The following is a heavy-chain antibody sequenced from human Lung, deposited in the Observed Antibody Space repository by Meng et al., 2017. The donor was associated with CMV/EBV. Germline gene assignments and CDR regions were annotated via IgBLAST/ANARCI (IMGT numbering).Heavy chain of an antibody. V-gene: IGHV1-2*02. CDR2: INPRSGDT. D-gene: IGHD3-22*01. J-gene: IGHJ5*02. CDR1: GYTFGDYF. Sequence: ASVXVSCKAFGYTFGDYFMHWVRQAPGQGLEWMGWINPRSGDTNCAQEFQGRVTMTRDTAISATYMELRRLRPDDTAVYYCARCNYYYDSSGPFGPWGQGXLVTVSS. CDR3: ARCNYYYDSSGPFGP.